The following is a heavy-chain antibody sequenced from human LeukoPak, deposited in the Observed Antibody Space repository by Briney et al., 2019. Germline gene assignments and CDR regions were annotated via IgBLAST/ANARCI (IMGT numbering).Heavy chain of an antibody. CDR1: GFTFDDYA. CDR2: ISGDGGST. Sequence: PGGSLRHSCAASGFTFDDYAMHWVRQAPGKGLEWVSLISGDGGSTYYGDSVKGRFTISRDNSKNSLYLQMNSLRTEDTALYYCAKEYSYGTGDYYYYGMDVWGQGTTVTVSS. D-gene: IGHD5-18*01. V-gene: IGHV3-43*02. J-gene: IGHJ6*02. CDR3: AKEYSYGTGDYYYYGMDV.